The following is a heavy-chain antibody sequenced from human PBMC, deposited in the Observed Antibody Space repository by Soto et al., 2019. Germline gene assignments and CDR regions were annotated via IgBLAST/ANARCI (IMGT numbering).Heavy chain of an antibody. CDR1: GFSVSDNY. V-gene: IGHV3-66*01. J-gene: IGHJ4*02. CDR2: IASDGST. CDR3: ASDTPGTWRGDW. D-gene: IGHD2-21*02. Sequence: EDQLVESGGGLVQPGGSLRLCCAPFGFSVSDNYMAWVRQPPGRGLEWVSVIASDGSTYHADSMKGRFIASRDTTQTRLSLQMINLRVEGTALSYFASDTPGTWRGDWWGQGTLVPVAS.